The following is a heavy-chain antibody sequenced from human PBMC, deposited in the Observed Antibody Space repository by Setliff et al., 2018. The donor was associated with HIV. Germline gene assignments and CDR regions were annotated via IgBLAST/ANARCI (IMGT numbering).Heavy chain of an antibody. CDR3: ARGSGGYCSGGSCYFGFGLAL. D-gene: IGHD2-15*01. J-gene: IGHJ6*02. CDR1: GGTFSSYS. V-gene: IGHV1-69*13. CDR2: IIPIFNTA. Sequence: SVKVSCKASGGTFSSYSITWVRQAPGQGLEWMGGIIPIFNTANYAQKFQGRVTITADESASTAYMELSSLGSEDTAVYYCARGSGGYCSGGSCYFGFGLALWGQGTTVTVSS.